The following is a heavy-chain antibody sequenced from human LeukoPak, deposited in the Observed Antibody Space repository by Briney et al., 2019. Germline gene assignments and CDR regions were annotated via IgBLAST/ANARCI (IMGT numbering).Heavy chain of an antibody. V-gene: IGHV1-46*01. J-gene: IGHJ4*02. CDR1: GYTFTSYY. Sequence: ASVKVSCKASGYTFTSYYMHWVRQAPGQGLEWMGIINPSGGSTSYAQKFQGRVTMTRDTSTSTVYMELSRLRSDDTAVYYCARDPARVLLRFLESPQYYFDYWGQGTLVTVSS. CDR2: INPSGGST. CDR3: ARDPARVLLRFLESPQYYFDY. D-gene: IGHD3-3*01.